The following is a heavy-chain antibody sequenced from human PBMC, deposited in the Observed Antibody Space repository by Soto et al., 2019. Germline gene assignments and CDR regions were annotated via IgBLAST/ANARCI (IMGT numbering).Heavy chain of an antibody. CDR2: ISYDGSNK. V-gene: IGHV3-30-3*01. CDR3: ARSNLHPDLPDY. J-gene: IGHJ4*02. CDR1: GFTFSSYA. Sequence: GGSLRLSCAASGFTFSSYAMHWVRQAPGKGLEWVAVISYDGSNKYYADSVKGRFTISRDNSKNTLYLQMNSLRAEGTAVYYCARSNLHPDLPDYWGQGTLVIVSS.